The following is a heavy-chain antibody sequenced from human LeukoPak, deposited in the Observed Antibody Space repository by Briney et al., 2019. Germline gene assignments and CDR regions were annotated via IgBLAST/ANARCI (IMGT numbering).Heavy chain of an antibody. Sequence: MASETLSLTCTVSGGSISSSSYYWGWIRQPPGKGLEWIGSIYYSGSTYYNPSLKSRVTISADTSKNQFSLKLSSVTAADTAVYYCARPTPYDFWSGFYVDVWGQGTTVTVSS. V-gene: IGHV4-39*01. D-gene: IGHD3-3*01. CDR3: ARPTPYDFWSGFYVDV. CDR1: GGSISSSSYY. CDR2: IYYSGST. J-gene: IGHJ6*02.